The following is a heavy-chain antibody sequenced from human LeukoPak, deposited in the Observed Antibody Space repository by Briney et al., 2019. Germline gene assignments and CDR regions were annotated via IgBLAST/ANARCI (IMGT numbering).Heavy chain of an antibody. D-gene: IGHD3-22*01. Sequence: SETLSLTCAVYGGSFSGCYWSWIRQPPGKGLEWIGEINHSGSINYNPSLKSRVTISVDTSKNQCSLKLSSVIAAGTAVYYCARSLAELVSGYYLYWGQGTLVTVSS. CDR3: ARSLAELVSGYYLY. V-gene: IGHV4-34*01. CDR1: GGSFSGCY. J-gene: IGHJ4*02. CDR2: INHSGSI.